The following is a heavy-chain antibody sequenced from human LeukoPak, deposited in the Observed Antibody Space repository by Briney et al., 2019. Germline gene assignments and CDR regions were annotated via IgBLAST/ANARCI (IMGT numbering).Heavy chain of an antibody. V-gene: IGHV1-2*06. CDR1: GYTFTGYY. J-gene: IGHJ4*02. CDR3: ARSAVAGSGDFDY. CDR2: INPNSGGT. Sequence: ASVKVSCKASGYTFTGYYMHWARQAPGQGLEWMGRINPNSGGTNYAQKFQGRVTMTRDTSISAAYMELSRLRSDDTAMFYCARSAVAGSGDFDYWGQGTLVTVSS. D-gene: IGHD6-19*01.